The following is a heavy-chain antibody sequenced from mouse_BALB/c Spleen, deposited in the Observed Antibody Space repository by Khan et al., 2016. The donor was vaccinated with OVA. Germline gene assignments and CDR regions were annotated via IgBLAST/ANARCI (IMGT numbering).Heavy chain of an antibody. Sequence: EVELVESGGDLVKPGGSLKLSCAASGFTFSTYGMSWVRQTPDKRLEWVATVSTGGSYTSYPDSVKGRFTISRDNATNTLYLQMSGLKSEDTAMFYCTRLAYYYDSEGFAYWGQGTLVTVSA. CDR1: GFTFSTYG. D-gene: IGHD1-1*01. CDR2: VSTGGSYT. CDR3: TRLAYYYDSEGFAY. V-gene: IGHV5-6*01. J-gene: IGHJ3*01.